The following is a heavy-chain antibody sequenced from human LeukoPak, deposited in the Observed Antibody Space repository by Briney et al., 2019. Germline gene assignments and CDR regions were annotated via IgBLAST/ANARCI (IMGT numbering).Heavy chain of an antibody. CDR3: SRYRAYTPYD. CDR1: GFTSRIFT. V-gene: IGHV3-74*01. CDR2: ITSDGSST. Sequence: GGSLRLSPAASGFTSRIFTTQAVPQAPGKGLVWVSHITSDGSSTNYADSVKGRFTISRDNAKNTLYLQMNNLRVEDTAVYYCSRYRAYTPYDWGQGTLVTVSS. D-gene: IGHD3-16*01. J-gene: IGHJ4*02.